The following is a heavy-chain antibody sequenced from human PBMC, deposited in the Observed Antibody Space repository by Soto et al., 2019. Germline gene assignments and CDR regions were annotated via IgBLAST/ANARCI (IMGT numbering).Heavy chain of an antibody. Sequence: EVQLVESGGGLVQPGGSLRLSCAASGFTFSFYWMSWVRQAPGKGLEWVANIKEDGSEQYYVDSVKGRFTISRDNAKNSLYLQMNSLRVEGTAVYYCAKISVVATWNYFDYWGQGTLVTVSS. CDR3: AKISVVATWNYFDY. J-gene: IGHJ4*02. CDR1: GFTFSFYW. D-gene: IGHD5-12*01. V-gene: IGHV3-7*03. CDR2: IKEDGSEQ.